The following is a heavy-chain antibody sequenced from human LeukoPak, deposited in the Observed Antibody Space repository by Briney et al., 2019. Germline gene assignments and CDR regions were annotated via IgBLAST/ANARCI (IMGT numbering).Heavy chain of an antibody. CDR1: GFTFSNAW. CDR3: TTDRYGNAFDI. V-gene: IGHV3-15*01. CDR2: IKSKTDGGTT. D-gene: IGHD3-16*02. J-gene: IGHJ3*02. Sequence: GGSLRLSCAASGFTFSNAWLSWVRQAPGKGLEWVGRIKSKTDGGTTDYAAPVKGRFTISRDDPKNTLYLQMNSLKTEDTAVYYCTTDRYGNAFDIWGQGTMVTVSS.